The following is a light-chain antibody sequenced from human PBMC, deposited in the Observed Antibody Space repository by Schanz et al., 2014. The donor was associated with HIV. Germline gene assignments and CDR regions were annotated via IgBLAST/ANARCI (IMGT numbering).Light chain of an antibody. V-gene: IGKV3D-20*02. Sequence: EIVLTQSPGSLSLSPGERATLSCRASQSVGGSQLAWFQLKRGQPPRLLIYGASTRATDIPARFSGSGSGTEFTLTISSLQSEDFAVYYCQQRSNWYTFGQGTKLEIK. CDR1: QSVGGSQ. J-gene: IGKJ2*01. CDR3: QQRSNWYT. CDR2: GAS.